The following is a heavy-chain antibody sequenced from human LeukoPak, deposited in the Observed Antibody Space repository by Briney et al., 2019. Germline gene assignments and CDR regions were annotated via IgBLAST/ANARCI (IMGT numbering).Heavy chain of an antibody. D-gene: IGHD3-16*01. V-gene: IGHV3-33*03. CDR2: IWHDGSKK. CDR1: GIMFSDYG. CDR3: AGSLGEGWFDP. Sequence: GGSLRLSCGASGIMFSDYGMHWVRQAPGKGLEWVAVIWHDGSKKFYVDSVKGRFTVSRDNSKSTFDLQMESLRVEDTAMYYCAGSLGEGWFDPWGQGTLVIVSS. J-gene: IGHJ5*02.